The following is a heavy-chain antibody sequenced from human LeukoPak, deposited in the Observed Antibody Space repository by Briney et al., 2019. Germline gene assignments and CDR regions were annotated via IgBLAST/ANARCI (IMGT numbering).Heavy chain of an antibody. CDR2: INPNSGGT. V-gene: IGHV1-2*06. Sequence: ASVKVSCKASGYTFTGYYMHWVRQAPGQGLEWMGRINPNSGGTNYAQKFQGRVTMTRDTSISTAYMELSRLRSDDTAVYYCARGGYGDYFYYYGMDVWGQGTTVTVSS. CDR3: ARGGYGDYFYYYGMDV. J-gene: IGHJ6*02. D-gene: IGHD4-17*01. CDR1: GYTFTGYY.